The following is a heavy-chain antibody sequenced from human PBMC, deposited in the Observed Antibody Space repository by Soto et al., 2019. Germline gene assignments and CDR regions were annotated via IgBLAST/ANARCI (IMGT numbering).Heavy chain of an antibody. J-gene: IGHJ4*02. Sequence: SETLSLTCTVSGGSVSSGSYYWSWIRQPPGKGLEWIGYIYYSGSTNYNPSLKSRVTISVDTSKNQFSLKLSSVTAADTAVYYCARLILLHYYDSSGPFDYWGQGTLVTVSS. D-gene: IGHD3-22*01. V-gene: IGHV4-61*01. CDR2: IYYSGST. CDR1: GGSVSSGSYY. CDR3: ARLILLHYYDSSGPFDY.